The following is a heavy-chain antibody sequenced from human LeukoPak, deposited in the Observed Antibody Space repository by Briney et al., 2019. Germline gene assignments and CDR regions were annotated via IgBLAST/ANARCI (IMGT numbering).Heavy chain of an antibody. Sequence: PSETLSLTCTVSGGSISSYYWSWIRQPPGKGLEWIGYIYYSGSTNYNPSLKSRVTISVDTSKNQFSLRLNSVTAADTAVYYCARVGEYSGYAAIWGQGTLVTVSS. J-gene: IGHJ4*02. D-gene: IGHD5-12*01. CDR1: GGSISSYY. V-gene: IGHV4-59*12. CDR2: IYYSGST. CDR3: ARVGEYSGYAAI.